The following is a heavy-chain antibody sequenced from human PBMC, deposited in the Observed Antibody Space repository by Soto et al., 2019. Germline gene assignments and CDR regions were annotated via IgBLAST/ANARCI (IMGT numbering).Heavy chain of an antibody. J-gene: IGHJ4*02. CDR1: GGSISSSNW. CDR3: ARGPTGYSYGAYFGY. V-gene: IGHV4-4*02. D-gene: IGHD5-18*01. CDR2: IYHSGST. Sequence: PSETLSLTCAVSGGSISSSNWWRWVRQPPGKGLEWIGEIYHSGSTNYNPSLKSRVTISVDKSKNQFSLKLSSVTAADTAVYYCARGPTGYSYGAYFGYWGQGTLVTVSS.